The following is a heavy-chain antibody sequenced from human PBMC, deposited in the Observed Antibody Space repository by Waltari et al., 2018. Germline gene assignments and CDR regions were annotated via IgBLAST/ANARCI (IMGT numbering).Heavy chain of an antibody. CDR2: IIPILGIA. J-gene: IGHJ4*02. Sequence: QVQLVQSGAEVKKPGSSVKVSCKASGGTFSSYAISWVRQAPGQGLEWRGGIIPILGIANYAQKFQGRVTITADESTSTAYMELSSLRSEDTAVYYCARESSLFGSDSSGYSLDYWGQGTLVTVSS. CDR1: GGTFSSYA. D-gene: IGHD3-22*01. V-gene: IGHV1-69*04. CDR3: ARESSLFGSDSSGYSLDY.